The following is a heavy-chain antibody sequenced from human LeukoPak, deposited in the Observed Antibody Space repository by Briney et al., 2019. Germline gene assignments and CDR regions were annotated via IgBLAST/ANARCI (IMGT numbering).Heavy chain of an antibody. CDR3: ARRRDGYNY. CDR2: ISYDESNK. CDR1: GFTFSSYA. J-gene: IGHJ4*02. Sequence: GGSLRLSCAASGFTFSSYAMHWVRQAPGKGLEWVAVISYDESNKYYADSVKGRFTISRDNSKNTLYLQMNSLRAEDTAVYYCARRRDGYNYWGQGTLVTVSS. D-gene: IGHD5-24*01. V-gene: IGHV3-30*04.